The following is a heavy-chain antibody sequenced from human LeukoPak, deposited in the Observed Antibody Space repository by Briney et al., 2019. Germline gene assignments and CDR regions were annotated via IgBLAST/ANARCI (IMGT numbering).Heavy chain of an antibody. CDR1: GYTLTDYY. J-gene: IGHJ4*02. CDR2: INPNSGDT. V-gene: IGHV1-2*02. D-gene: IGHD3-10*01. Sequence: ASVKVSCKASGYTLTDYYIHWLRQAPGQGLEWVGWINPNSGDTKYTQVFEGRVDMTRDMSANTAYMEMSRLTSDDTDVYYCARDVSFFRGRTGVYYLFDLWGQGTLVTASS. CDR3: ARDVSFFRGRTGVYYLFDL.